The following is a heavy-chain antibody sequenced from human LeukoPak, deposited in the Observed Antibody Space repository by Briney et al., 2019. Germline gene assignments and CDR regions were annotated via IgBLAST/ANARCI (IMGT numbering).Heavy chain of an antibody. V-gene: IGHV4-39*01. J-gene: IGHJ6*03. Sequence: KPSETLSLTCTVSGGSISSSSYYWGWIRQPPGKGLEWIGSIYYSGSTYYNPSLKSRVTISVDTSKNQFSLKLSSVTAADTAVYYCAIVVAAAGSHYWYYYYMDVWGKGTTVTVSS. CDR1: GGSISSSSYY. CDR3: AIVVAAAGSHYWYYYYMDV. CDR2: IYYSGST. D-gene: IGHD6-13*01.